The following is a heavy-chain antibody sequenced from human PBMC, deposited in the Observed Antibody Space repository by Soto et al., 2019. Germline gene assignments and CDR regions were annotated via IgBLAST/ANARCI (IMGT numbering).Heavy chain of an antibody. CDR2: INHSGST. CDR1: GGSFSGYY. V-gene: IGHV4-34*01. J-gene: IGHJ3*02. CDR3: ARGDAFDI. Sequence: KTSETLSLTCAVYGGSFSGYYWSWIRQPPGKGLEWIGEINHSGSTNYNPSLKSRVTISVDTSKNQFSLKLSSVTAADTAVYYCARGDAFDIWGQGTMVTVSS.